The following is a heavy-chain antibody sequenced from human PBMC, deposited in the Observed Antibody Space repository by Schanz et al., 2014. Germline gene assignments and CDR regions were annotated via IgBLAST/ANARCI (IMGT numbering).Heavy chain of an antibody. CDR3: ARGRVLES. D-gene: IGHD1-1*01. V-gene: IGHV3-7*02. CDR1: TFTFSSDW. CDR2: IKKDGSEK. J-gene: IGHJ5*02. Sequence: EVQLAESGGGLVQPGGSLRLSCAASTFTFSSDWMSWVRQAPGKGLEWVANIKKDGSEKYYVDSVKGRFTISRDNAKNSPFLQMNSLRPEDTAVYYCARGRVLESWGQGTLVTVSS.